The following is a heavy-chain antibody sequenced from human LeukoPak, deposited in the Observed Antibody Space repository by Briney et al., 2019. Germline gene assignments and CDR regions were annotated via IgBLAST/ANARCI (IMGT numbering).Heavy chain of an antibody. CDR3: AKVAAAGTGFDP. V-gene: IGHV3-23*01. J-gene: IGHJ5*02. CDR1: GFTFRYNA. D-gene: IGHD6-13*01. Sequence: GGFLRLSCAASGFTFRYNAMSWVRQAPGKGLEWVSAISVSGDSTYYADSVKGRFTISRDNSKSTLHLQMNSLRAEDTAMYYCAKVAAAGTGFDPWGQGSLVTVSS. CDR2: ISVSGDST.